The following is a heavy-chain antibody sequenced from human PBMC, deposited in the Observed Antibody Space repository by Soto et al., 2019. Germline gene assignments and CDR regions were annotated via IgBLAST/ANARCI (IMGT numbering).Heavy chain of an antibody. CDR3: ARRGTYCSGGSCYRVFDY. CDR1: GGSISSSSYY. D-gene: IGHD2-15*01. CDR2: IYYSGST. V-gene: IGHV4-39*01. Sequence: SETLSLTCTVSGGSISSSSYYWGWIRQPPGKGLEWIGSIYYSGSTYYNPSLKSRVTISVDTSKNQFSLKLSSVTAADTAVYYCARRGTYCSGGSCYRVFDYWGQGTLVTVSS. J-gene: IGHJ4*02.